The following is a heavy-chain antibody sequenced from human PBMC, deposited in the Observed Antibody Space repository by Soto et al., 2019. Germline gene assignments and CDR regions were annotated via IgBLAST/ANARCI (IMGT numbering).Heavy chain of an antibody. Sequence: QVQLQESGPGLVKPSQTLSLTCTVSGGSISSGGYYWSWIRQHPGKGLEWIGYIYYSGSTYYNPSLKSRVTISVDTSKNQFSLKLSSVTAADTAVYYCARAPRLRTIFEWDWFDPWGQGTLVTVSS. D-gene: IGHD3-3*01. CDR2: IYYSGST. CDR3: ARAPRLRTIFEWDWFDP. CDR1: GGSISSGGYY. J-gene: IGHJ5*02. V-gene: IGHV4-31*03.